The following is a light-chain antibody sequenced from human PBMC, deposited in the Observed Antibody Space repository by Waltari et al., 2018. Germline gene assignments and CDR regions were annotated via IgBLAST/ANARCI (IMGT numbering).Light chain of an antibody. CDR1: TSDVVTYSL. V-gene: IGLV2-23*01. Sequence: QSALTQPASVSGSPGQSITISCAGATSDVVTYSLVSWYQQHPGNPPKLMIHEGTQRPSGISIRFSGSNSDNTASLTISGRQFEDEAYYYCCSYAGSSPLFGGGTRVTVL. CDR3: CSYAGSSPL. J-gene: IGLJ3*02. CDR2: EGT.